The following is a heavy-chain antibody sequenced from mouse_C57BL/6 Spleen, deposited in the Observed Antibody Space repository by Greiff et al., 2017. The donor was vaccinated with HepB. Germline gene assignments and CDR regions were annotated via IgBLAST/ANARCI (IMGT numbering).Heavy chain of an antibody. V-gene: IGHV1-80*01. CDR3: AREIYYDSLYYFDY. CDR1: GYAFSSYW. D-gene: IGHD1-1*01. CDR2: IYPGDGDT. J-gene: IGHJ2*01. Sequence: LQESGAELVKPGASVKISCKASGYAFSSYWMNWVKQRPGKGLEWIGQIYPGDGDTNYNGKCKGKATLTADNSSSTAYMQLSSLTSEDSAVYFCAREIYYDSLYYFDYWGQGTTLTVSS.